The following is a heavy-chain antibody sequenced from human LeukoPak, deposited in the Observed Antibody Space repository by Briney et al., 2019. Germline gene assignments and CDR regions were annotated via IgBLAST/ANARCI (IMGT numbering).Heavy chain of an antibody. D-gene: IGHD2/OR15-2a*01. Sequence: SCKASGYTFTGYYMHWVRQAPGKGLEWVSAISGSGGSTYYADSVKGRFTISRDNSKNTQYLQMNSLRVEDAALYYCAKNIGGLDYWGQGTLVTVSS. V-gene: IGHV3-23*01. CDR1: GYTFTGYY. J-gene: IGHJ4*02. CDR3: AKNIGGLDY. CDR2: ISGSGGST.